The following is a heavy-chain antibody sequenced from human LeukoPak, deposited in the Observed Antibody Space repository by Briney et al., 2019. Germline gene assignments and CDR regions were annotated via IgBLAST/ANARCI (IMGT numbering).Heavy chain of an antibody. D-gene: IGHD5-24*01. CDR2: INWYGGRI. V-gene: IGHV3-20*01. CDR3: ARDLGDGYMDY. CDR1: GFNFDDYG. Sequence: GGSLRLSCVASGFNFDDYGMSWVRQYPGKGLEWVSGINWYGGRIGHADSVKGRFNISRDNAKNSLYLQMNSLRAEDTALYHCARDLGDGYMDYWGQGTLVTVSS. J-gene: IGHJ4*02.